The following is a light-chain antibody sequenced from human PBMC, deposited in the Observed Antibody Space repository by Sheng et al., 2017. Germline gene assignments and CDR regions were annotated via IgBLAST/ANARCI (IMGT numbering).Light chain of an antibody. J-gene: IGLJ1*01. CDR3: AGWDAGLSGYV. CDR1: SSDIGGHNY. Sequence: QSALTQPASVSGSPGQSITISCTGTSSDIGGHNYVSWYQQHPGKAPKLMIYDVTNRPSGVSGRFSGSKSGNTASLTISGLRSEDEADYYCAGWDAGLSGYVFGAGTKVTVL. CDR2: DVT. V-gene: IGLV2-14*03.